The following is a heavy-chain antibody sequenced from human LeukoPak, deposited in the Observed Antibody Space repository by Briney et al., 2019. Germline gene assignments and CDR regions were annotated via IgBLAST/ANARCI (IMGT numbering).Heavy chain of an antibody. CDR2: ISGGGTST. CDR3: AKTFIAVANPIDY. D-gene: IGHD6-19*01. Sequence: PGGSLRLSCAASGFTFSSYEMNWVRQAPGKGLEWVSVISGGGTSTYYADSVKGRFTISKDNSRNTLYLQMNSLRAEGTAVYYCAKTFIAVANPIDYWGQGTLVTVSS. CDR1: GFTFSSYE. V-gene: IGHV3-23*01. J-gene: IGHJ4*02.